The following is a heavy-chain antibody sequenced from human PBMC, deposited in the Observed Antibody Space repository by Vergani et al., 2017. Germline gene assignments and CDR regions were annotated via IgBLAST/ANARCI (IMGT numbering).Heavy chain of an antibody. CDR1: GYSLTELT. Sequence: QVPLVQSGSEVRKPGASVKVSCQVSGYSLTELTIHWVRQAPGKGLEWMGGFDPEHGEVTFAHHIQGRVTMTEDRSTDTAYMELSSLRPEDTALYYCAIVTDYYDNSGYYLDYWGQGTLVTVSS. D-gene: IGHD3-22*01. J-gene: IGHJ4*02. V-gene: IGHV1-24*01. CDR3: AIVTDYYDNSGYYLDY. CDR2: FDPEHGEV.